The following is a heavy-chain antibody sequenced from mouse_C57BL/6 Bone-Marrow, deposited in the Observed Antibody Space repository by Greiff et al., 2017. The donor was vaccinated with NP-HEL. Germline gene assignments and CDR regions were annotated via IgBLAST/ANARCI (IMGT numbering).Heavy chain of an antibody. CDR1: GFTFSDYY. Sequence: EVKVEESGGGLVQPGGSLKLSCAASGFTFSDYYMYWVRQTPEKRLEWVAYISNGGGSTYYPVTVKGRFTISRDNAKNTLYLQMSRLKSEDTAMYYCARHGPSLNYGYWYFDVWGTGTTVTVSS. CDR3: ARHGPSLNYGYWYFDV. J-gene: IGHJ1*03. V-gene: IGHV5-12*01. D-gene: IGHD1-1*01. CDR2: ISNGGGST.